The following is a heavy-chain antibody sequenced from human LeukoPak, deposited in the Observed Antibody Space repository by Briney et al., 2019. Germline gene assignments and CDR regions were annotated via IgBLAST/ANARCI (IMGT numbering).Heavy chain of an antibody. J-gene: IGHJ4*02. Sequence: PSETLSLTCAVSGGSISSGGYSWSWIRQPPGKGLEWIGYIYHSGSTYYNPSLKSRVTTSVDRSKSQFSLKLSSVTAADTAVYYCARGRGGTTFRYFDYWGQGTLVTVSS. CDR3: ARGRGGTTFRYFDY. CDR2: IYHSGST. D-gene: IGHD1-14*01. V-gene: IGHV4-30-2*01. CDR1: GGSISSGGYS.